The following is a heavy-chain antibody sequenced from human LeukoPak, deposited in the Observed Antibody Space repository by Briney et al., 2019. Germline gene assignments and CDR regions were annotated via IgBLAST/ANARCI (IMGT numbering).Heavy chain of an antibody. D-gene: IGHD6-19*01. CDR3: ARGWLYSSGIYYFDY. Sequence: GGSLRLSCAASRFTFSTYTMNWVRQAPGKGLEWVSRIITDGSSISYADSVKGRFTISRDNAKNTVYLQMNSLRAEDTAVYYCARGWLYSSGIYYFDYWGQGTLVTVSS. V-gene: IGHV3-74*01. CDR1: RFTFSTYT. CDR2: IITDGSSI. J-gene: IGHJ4*02.